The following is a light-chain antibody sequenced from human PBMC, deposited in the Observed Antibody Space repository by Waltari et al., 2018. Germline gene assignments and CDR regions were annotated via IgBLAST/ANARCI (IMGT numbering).Light chain of an antibody. CDR2: AAS. Sequence: DVQMTQSPSSLSASVGDRVIITCQASQGIGIHLAWYQQKPGKVPKALIYAASTLHSGVPSRFSGSGSGTDFTLTISSLQPEDFATYYCQKYNDVPQPFGGGTRVEIK. CDR3: QKYNDVPQP. V-gene: IGKV1-27*01. CDR1: QGIGIH. J-gene: IGKJ4*01.